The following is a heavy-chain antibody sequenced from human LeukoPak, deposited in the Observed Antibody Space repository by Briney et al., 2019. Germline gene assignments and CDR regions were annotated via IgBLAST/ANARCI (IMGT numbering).Heavy chain of an antibody. D-gene: IGHD6-13*01. J-gene: IGHJ4*02. Sequence: SETLSLTCAVYGGSFSGYYWSWIRQPPGKGLEWIGEINHSGSTNYSPSLRSRVTRSVDTSKNQFSLKLNSVTAADTAVYYCAREGSAARSPYFDYWGQGTLVTVSS. CDR2: INHSGST. V-gene: IGHV4-34*01. CDR3: AREGSAARSPYFDY. CDR1: GGSFSGYY.